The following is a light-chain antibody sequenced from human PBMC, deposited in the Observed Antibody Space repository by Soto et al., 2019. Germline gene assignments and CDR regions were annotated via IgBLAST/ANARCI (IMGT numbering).Light chain of an antibody. J-gene: IGKJ1*01. CDR2: KAS. CDR1: QRISSW. Sequence: IPMKMFSSTLSPSVGDTLTITCGASQRISSWLAWYQQKPGKAPKLVIYKASSLESGVPSSFSVSGSGTEFTLTISSLQPDDFATYYCQEYNIYLWTLDQGAKVDI. CDR3: QEYNIYLWT. V-gene: IGKV1-5*03.